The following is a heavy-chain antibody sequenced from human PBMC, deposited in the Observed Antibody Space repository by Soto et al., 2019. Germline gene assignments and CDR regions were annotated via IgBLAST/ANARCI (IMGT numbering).Heavy chain of an antibody. CDR3: ARDHGGATMALLY. CDR1: GYNFLNYG. D-gene: IGHD3-10*01. Sequence: GASVKVSCKTSGYNFLNYGMSWVRQAPGQGPEWMGWISVYHGNTIYAQNFQGRVTMTTDTSTSTAYMELTSLRSDDTGVYYYARDHGGATMALLYWGQGTLVTVSS. V-gene: IGHV1-18*04. CDR2: ISVYHGNT. J-gene: IGHJ4*02.